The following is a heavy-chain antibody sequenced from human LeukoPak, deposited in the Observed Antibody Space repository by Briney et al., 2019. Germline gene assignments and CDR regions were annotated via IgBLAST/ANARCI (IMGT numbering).Heavy chain of an antibody. V-gene: IGHV1-69*05. Sequence: SVKVSCKASGDTFSSYAISWVRQAPGQGLEWMGGIIPIFGTANYAQKFQGRVTITTDESTSTAYMELSSLRSEDTAVYYCARGRPYYDFWSGRNYYYYYMDVWGKGTTVTVSS. CDR2: IIPIFGTA. J-gene: IGHJ6*03. D-gene: IGHD3-3*01. CDR1: GDTFSSYA. CDR3: ARGRPYYDFWSGRNYYYYYMDV.